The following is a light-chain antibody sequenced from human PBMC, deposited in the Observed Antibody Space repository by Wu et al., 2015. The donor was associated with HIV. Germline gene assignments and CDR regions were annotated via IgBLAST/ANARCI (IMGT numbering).Light chain of an antibody. CDR1: PGISSA. CDR3: QQSNNYPYT. J-gene: IGKJ2*01. CDR2: GAS. V-gene: IGKV1D-13*01. Sequence: TQLTQSPSSLSAPVGDRVTIICRASPGISSALAWYQQKPGKAPKLLIYGASTLETGVPSRFSGSESGTDFTLTISSLQPEDFGTYYCQQSNNYPYTFGQGTKLEIK.